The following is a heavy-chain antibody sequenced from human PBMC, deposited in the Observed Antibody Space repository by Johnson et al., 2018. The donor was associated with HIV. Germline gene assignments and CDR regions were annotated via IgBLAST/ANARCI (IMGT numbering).Heavy chain of an antibody. V-gene: IGHV3-30-3*01. CDR3: ARDRVWFGELYAFDI. Sequence: VQLVESGGGVVQPGGSLRLSCAASGFTFSSYAMHWVRQAPGKGLEWVAVISYDGSNKYYADSVKGRFTISRDNSKNTLYLQMNSLRAEDTAVYYCARDRVWFGELYAFDIWGQGTMVTVSS. J-gene: IGHJ3*02. CDR2: ISYDGSNK. CDR1: GFTFSSYA. D-gene: IGHD3-10*01.